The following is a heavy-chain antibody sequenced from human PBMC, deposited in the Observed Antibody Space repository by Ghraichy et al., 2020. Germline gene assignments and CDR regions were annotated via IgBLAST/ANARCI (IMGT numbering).Heavy chain of an antibody. V-gene: IGHV1-2*02. CDR1: GYTFTGNH. Sequence: ASVKVTCKASGYTFTGNHIHWVRQAPGQGLEWMGWIHPNSGGTNYAQKFQGRVTMTRDTSISTAYMELSGLKSDDTAVYYCARGYNGYSLDYWGQGPLVTVSS. D-gene: IGHD5-12*01. CDR2: IHPNSGGT. J-gene: IGHJ4*02. CDR3: ARGYNGYSLDY.